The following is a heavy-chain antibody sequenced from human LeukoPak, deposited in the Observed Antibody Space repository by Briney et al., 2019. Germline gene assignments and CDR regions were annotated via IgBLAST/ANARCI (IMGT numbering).Heavy chain of an antibody. Sequence: GGSLRLSCAASGFTFSSYAMSWVRQAPGQGLEWVSGISDRGGSTYYADSVKGRFNISRDNSNHTTYLQINRTRAEHTARYYYAKGGWVSQFDYWGQGTLVTVSS. CDR3: AKGGWVSQFDY. CDR2: ISDRGGST. V-gene: IGHV3-23*01. CDR1: GFTFSSYA. D-gene: IGHD1-26*01. J-gene: IGHJ4*02.